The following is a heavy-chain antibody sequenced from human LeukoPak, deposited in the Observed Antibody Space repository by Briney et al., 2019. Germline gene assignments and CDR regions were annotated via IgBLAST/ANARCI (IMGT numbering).Heavy chain of an antibody. CDR2: IYYSGST. CDR1: GGSISSSSYY. CDR3: ARGKSRGSHIDY. D-gene: IGHD1-26*01. Sequence: SETLSLTCTVSGGSISSSSYYWGWIRQPPGKGLEWIGSIYYSGSTYYNPSLKSRVTISVDTSKNQFSLKLSSVTAADTAVYYCARGKSRGSHIDYWGLGTLVTVSS. J-gene: IGHJ4*02. V-gene: IGHV4-39*07.